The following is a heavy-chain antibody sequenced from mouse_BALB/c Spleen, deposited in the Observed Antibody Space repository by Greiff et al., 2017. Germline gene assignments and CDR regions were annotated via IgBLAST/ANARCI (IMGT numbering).Heavy chain of an antibody. CDR1: GFTFSSYA. Sequence: EVQLVESGGGLVKPGGSLKLSCAASGFTFSSYAMSWVRQTPEKRLEWVASISSGGSTYYPDSVKGRFTISRDNARNILYLQMSSLRSEDTAMYYCARVDDAAPYWYFDVWGAGTTVTVSS. V-gene: IGHV5-6-5*01. CDR3: ARVDDAAPYWYFDV. J-gene: IGHJ1*01. CDR2: ISSGGST. D-gene: IGHD3-1*01.